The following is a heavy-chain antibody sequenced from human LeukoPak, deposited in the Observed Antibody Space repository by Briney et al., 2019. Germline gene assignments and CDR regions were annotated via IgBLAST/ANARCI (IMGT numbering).Heavy chain of an antibody. D-gene: IGHD6-19*01. Sequence: GGSLRLSCEASGFTFSNSWMTWVRQTPGKGLEWVANIKTDGSEKYYVDSVRGRFTISRDNAKNSLYLQMNSLRAEDTAVYYCAKDPDRGWYFDYWGQGTLVTVSS. CDR2: IKTDGSEK. J-gene: IGHJ4*02. V-gene: IGHV3-7*01. CDR3: AKDPDRGWYFDY. CDR1: GFTFSNSW.